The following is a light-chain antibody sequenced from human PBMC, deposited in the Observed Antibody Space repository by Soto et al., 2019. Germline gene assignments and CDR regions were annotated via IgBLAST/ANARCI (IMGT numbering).Light chain of an antibody. CDR2: AAS. Sequence: DIQMTQSPSSLSASVGDRVTITCRASQSISSYLYWYQQKPGKAPKLLIYAASSLQSGVPSRFSGSGSGTDFTLTISSLQPEDFATYYGQQSYSTPHTFGGGTKVEIK. CDR1: QSISSY. V-gene: IGKV1-39*01. CDR3: QQSYSTPHT. J-gene: IGKJ4*01.